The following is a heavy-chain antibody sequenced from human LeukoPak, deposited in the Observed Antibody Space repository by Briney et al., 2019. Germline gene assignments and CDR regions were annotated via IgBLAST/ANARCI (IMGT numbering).Heavy chain of an antibody. V-gene: IGHV3-48*03. CDR3: AELGITMIGGV. CDR2: ISSSGSTI. J-gene: IGHJ6*04. CDR1: GFTFSSYE. Sequence: QPGRSLRLSCAASGFTFSSYEMNSVRQAPGKGLEWVSYISSSGSTIYYADSVKGRFTISRDNAKNSLYLQMNSLRAEDTAVYYCAELGITMIGGVWGKGTTVTISS. D-gene: IGHD3-10*02.